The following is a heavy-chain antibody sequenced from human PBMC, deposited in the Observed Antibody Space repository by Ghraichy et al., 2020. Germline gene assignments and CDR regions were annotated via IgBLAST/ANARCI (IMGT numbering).Heavy chain of an antibody. CDR3: ARGRDFWSGYYFYYFDY. CDR2: INHSGST. Sequence: SETLSLTCAVYGGSFSGYYWSWIRQPPGKGLEWIGEINHSGSTNYNPSLKSRVTISVDTSKNQFSLKLSPVTAADTAVYYCARGRDFWSGYYFYYFDYWGQGTLVTVSS. CDR1: GGSFSGYY. D-gene: IGHD3-3*01. J-gene: IGHJ4*02. V-gene: IGHV4-34*01.